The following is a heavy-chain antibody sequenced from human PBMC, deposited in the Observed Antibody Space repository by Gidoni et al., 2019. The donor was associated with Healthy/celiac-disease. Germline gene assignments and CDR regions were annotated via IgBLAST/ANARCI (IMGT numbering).Heavy chain of an antibody. CDR3: AKHGRSAFDI. V-gene: IGHV3-23*01. Sequence: GRFTISRDNSKNTLYLQMNSLRAEDTAVYYCAKHGRSAFDIWGQGTMVTVSS. J-gene: IGHJ3*02. D-gene: IGHD2-8*01.